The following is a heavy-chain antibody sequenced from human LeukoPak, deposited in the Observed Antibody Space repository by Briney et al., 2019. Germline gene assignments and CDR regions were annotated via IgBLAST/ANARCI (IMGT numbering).Heavy chain of an antibody. Sequence: ASVKVSCKASGGTFSSYAISWVRQAPGQGLEWMGGIIPIFGTANYAQKFQGRVTITADESTSTAYMELSSLRSDDTAVYYCALGLTTAYGMDVWGQGTTVTVSS. CDR3: ALGLTTAYGMDV. D-gene: IGHD3-22*01. CDR1: GGTFSSYA. V-gene: IGHV1-69*13. J-gene: IGHJ6*02. CDR2: IIPIFGTA.